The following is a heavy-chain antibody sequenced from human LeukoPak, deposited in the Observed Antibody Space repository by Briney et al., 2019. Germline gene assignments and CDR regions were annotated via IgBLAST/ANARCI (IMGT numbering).Heavy chain of an antibody. CDR3: AKDQYCSGGTCNRSTLLGY. D-gene: IGHD2-15*01. V-gene: IGHV3-30*02. CDR2: IEYDGTKK. Sequence: GGFLRLSCAASGFSFSNHGMHWIRQAPGKGLEWVSFIEYDGTKKYYADSLKGRFTISRDSSKSTLYLQMKSLRAEDTGIYYCAKDQYCSGGTCNRSTLLGYWGQGTLVTLSS. J-gene: IGHJ4*02. CDR1: GFSFSNHG.